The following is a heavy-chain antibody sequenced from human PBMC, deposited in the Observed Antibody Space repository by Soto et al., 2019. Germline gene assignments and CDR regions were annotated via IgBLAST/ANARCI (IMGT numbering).Heavy chain of an antibody. D-gene: IGHD1-26*01. CDR1: GVSINGGDYF. V-gene: IGHV4-30-4*01. Sequence: PSETLSLTCTVSGVSINGGDYFWSWIRQPPGKGLEFMGYIYYSGSTYYNPSLNRRITMSLDMSKNQFSLRLTSVTAADTAVYYCARGLITGSQYSGGWYYFDSWGQGTQVTVSS. CDR3: ARGLITGSQYSGGWYYFDS. J-gene: IGHJ4*02. CDR2: IYYSGST.